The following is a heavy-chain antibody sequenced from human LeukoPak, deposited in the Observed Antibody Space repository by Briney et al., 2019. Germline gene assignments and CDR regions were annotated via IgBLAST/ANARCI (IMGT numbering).Heavy chain of an antibody. V-gene: IGHV3-48*03. D-gene: IGHD5-18*01. Sequence: PGGSLRLSCAASGFTFSSYEMNWVRQAPGKGLEWVSYISSSGSTIYYADSVKGRFTISRDNAKNSLYLQMNSLRAEDTAVYYCARVGGYSYGSLPPSIWGQGTMVTVSS. J-gene: IGHJ3*02. CDR2: ISSSGSTI. CDR1: GFTFSSYE. CDR3: ARVGGYSYGSLPPSI.